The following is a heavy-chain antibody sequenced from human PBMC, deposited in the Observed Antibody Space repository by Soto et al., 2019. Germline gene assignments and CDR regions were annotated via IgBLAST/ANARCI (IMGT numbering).Heavy chain of an antibody. V-gene: IGHV3-15*07. CDR3: TTAKGYCSSTSCYYNDAFDI. CDR2: IKSKTDGGTT. Sequence: NAWMNWVRQAPGKGLEWVGRIKSKTDGGTTDYAAPVKGRFTISRDDSKNTLYLQMNSLKTEDTAVYYCTTAKGYCSSTSCYYNDAFDIWGQGTMVTVSS. CDR1: NAW. J-gene: IGHJ3*02. D-gene: IGHD2-2*01.